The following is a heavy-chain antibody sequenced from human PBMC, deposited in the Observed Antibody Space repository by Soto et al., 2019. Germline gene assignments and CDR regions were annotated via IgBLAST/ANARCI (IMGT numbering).Heavy chain of an antibody. CDR2: IWYDGSNK. CDR1: GFTFSSYG. V-gene: IGHV3-33*08. D-gene: IGHD3-22*01. J-gene: IGHJ6*02. Sequence: PGGSLRLSCAASGFTFSSYGMHWVRQAPGKGLEWVAVIWYDGSNKYYADSVKGRFTISRDNSKNTLYLQMNSLRAEDTAVYYCARGDNSSGYYSSYYYYYGMDVWGQGTTVTVSS. CDR3: ARGDNSSGYYSSYYYYYGMDV.